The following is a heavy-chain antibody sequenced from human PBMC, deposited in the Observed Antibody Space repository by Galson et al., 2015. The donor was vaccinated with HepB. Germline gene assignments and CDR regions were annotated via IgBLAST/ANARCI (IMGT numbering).Heavy chain of an antibody. CDR2: INAGNGNT. CDR1: GYTFTSYA. Sequence: SVKVSCKASGYTFTSYAMHWVRQAPGQRLEWMGWINAGNGNTKYSQKFQGRVTITADESTSTAYMELSSLRSEDTAVYYCARGRRSGSYGYWGQGTLVTVSS. CDR3: ARGRRSGSYGY. D-gene: IGHD1-26*01. V-gene: IGHV1-3*01. J-gene: IGHJ4*02.